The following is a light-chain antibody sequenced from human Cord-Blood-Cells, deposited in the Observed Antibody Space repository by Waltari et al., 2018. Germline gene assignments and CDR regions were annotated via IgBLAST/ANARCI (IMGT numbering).Light chain of an antibody. CDR3: AAWDDSLNGVV. V-gene: IGLV1-44*01. Sequence: QSVLTQPPSASGTPGQRVTISCSGSSSNIGSNTVTWYQQLHGTAPKLLIYSNNQRPSGVPDRFSGSKSGTSASLAISGLQSEDEADYYCAAWDDSLNGVVFGGGTKLTVL. J-gene: IGLJ2*01. CDR1: SSNIGSNT. CDR2: SNN.